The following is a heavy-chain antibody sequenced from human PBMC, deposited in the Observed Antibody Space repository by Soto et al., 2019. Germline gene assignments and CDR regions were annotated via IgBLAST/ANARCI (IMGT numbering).Heavy chain of an antibody. CDR1: GYSFTSYW. J-gene: IGHJ2*01. Sequence: PGESLKISCKGSGYSFTSYWIGWVRQMPGKGLEWMGIIYPGDSDTTYSPSFQGQVTISADKSISTAYLQWSSLKASDNAMYYCARPYNWNSDRYFDLRGRGTLVTVSS. CDR3: ARPYNWNSDRYFDL. D-gene: IGHD1-7*01. CDR2: IYPGDSDT. V-gene: IGHV5-51*01.